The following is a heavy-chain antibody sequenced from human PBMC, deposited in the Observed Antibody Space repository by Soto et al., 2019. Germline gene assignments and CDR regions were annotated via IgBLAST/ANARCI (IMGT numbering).Heavy chain of an antibody. V-gene: IGHV1-69*13. Sequence: ASVKVSCKASGGTFSSYAISWVRQPPGQGLEWMGGIIPIFGTANYAQKFQGRVTITADESTSTAYMELSSLRSEDTSVYYCAREASYHYYFGMDVWGQGTTVTVSS. CDR3: AREASYHYYFGMDV. CDR1: GGTFSSYA. J-gene: IGHJ6*02. CDR2: IIPIFGTA.